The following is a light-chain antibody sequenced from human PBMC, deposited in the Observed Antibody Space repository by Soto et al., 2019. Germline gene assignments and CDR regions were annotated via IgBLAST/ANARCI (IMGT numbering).Light chain of an antibody. CDR3: SSYTAYTTLWV. Sequence: QSVLTQPASVSGSPGQSITISCTGTARDIGNYNYVSWYQLHPGKAPKLLIYGVSNRPSGVSNRFSGSKSGNAASLTISGLQAEDEADYYCSSYTAYTTLWVFGGGTKLTVL. V-gene: IGLV2-14*01. CDR1: ARDIGNYNY. CDR2: GVS. J-gene: IGLJ3*02.